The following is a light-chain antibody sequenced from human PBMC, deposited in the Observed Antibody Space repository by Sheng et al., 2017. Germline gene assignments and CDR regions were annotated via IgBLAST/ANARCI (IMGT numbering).Light chain of an antibody. V-gene: IGLV3-19*01. J-gene: IGLJ1*01. CDR2: GKN. Sequence: SSELTQDPAVSVALGQTVRITCQGDSLRSYYASWYQQKPGQAPVLVIXGKNNRPSGIPDRFSGSSSGNTASLTITGAQAEDEADYYCNSRDSSGNHYVFGTGTKVTVL. CDR3: NSRDSSGNHYV. CDR1: SLRSYY.